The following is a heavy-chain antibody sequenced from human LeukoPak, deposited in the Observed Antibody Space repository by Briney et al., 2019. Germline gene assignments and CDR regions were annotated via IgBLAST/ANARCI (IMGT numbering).Heavy chain of an antibody. Sequence: SETLSLTCAVYDGPFSSFYWTWIRQPPGKGLEWIGEISHTGRTNYNPSLKSRVTISVDTSTNQFSLNLTSVTAADTAMYYCARGVSIAARYFDLWGRGTLVAVSS. V-gene: IGHV4-34*01. CDR3: ARGVSIAARYFDL. D-gene: IGHD6-25*01. J-gene: IGHJ2*01. CDR1: DGPFSSFY. CDR2: ISHTGRT.